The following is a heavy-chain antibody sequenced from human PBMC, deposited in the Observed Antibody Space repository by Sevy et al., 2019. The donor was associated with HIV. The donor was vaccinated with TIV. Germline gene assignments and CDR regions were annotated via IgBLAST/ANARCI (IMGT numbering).Heavy chain of an antibody. CDR2: ISGSGGSGDKT. Sequence: GGSLRLSCAASGFTFSSYAMNWVRQAPGKGLEWVSGISGSGGSGDKTNYADSVKGRFTISRDNSKNTLYLQMNSLRAEDTAVYYCARDQSSGLGYFDYWGQGTLVTVSS. D-gene: IGHD6-19*01. CDR3: ARDQSSGLGYFDY. J-gene: IGHJ4*02. CDR1: GFTFSSYA. V-gene: IGHV3-23*01.